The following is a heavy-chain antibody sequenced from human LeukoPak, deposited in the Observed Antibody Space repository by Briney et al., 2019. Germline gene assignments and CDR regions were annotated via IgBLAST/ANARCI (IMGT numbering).Heavy chain of an antibody. CDR1: GGSISVGDYY. J-gene: IGHJ5*02. V-gene: IGHV4-39*07. Sequence: PSETLSLTCTVSGGSISVGDYYWSWIRQPPGKGLEWIGSIYYSGSTYYNPSLKSRVTISVDTSKNQFSLKLSSVTAADTAVYYCAREVTTVTSNWFDPWGQGTLVTVSS. CDR2: IYYSGST. D-gene: IGHD4-11*01. CDR3: AREVTTVTSNWFDP.